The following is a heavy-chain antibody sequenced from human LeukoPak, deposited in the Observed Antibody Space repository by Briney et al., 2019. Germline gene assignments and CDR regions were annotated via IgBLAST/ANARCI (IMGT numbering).Heavy chain of an antibody. CDR1: GYTFTGYY. D-gene: IGHD3-22*01. CDR2: INPNSGGT. J-gene: IGHJ4*02. Sequence: ASVKVSCKASGYTFTGYYMHWVRQAPGQGLEWMGWINPNSGGTNYAQKFQGRVTMTEDTSTDTAYMELSSLRSEDTAVYYCATEGFGRYDSSGYYQYYFDYWGQGTLVTVSS. CDR3: ATEGFGRYDSSGYYQYYFDY. V-gene: IGHV1-2*02.